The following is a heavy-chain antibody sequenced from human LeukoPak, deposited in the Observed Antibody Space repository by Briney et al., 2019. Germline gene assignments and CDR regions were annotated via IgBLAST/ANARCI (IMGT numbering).Heavy chain of an antibody. V-gene: IGHV4-30-4*08. D-gene: IGHD6-13*01. J-gene: IGHJ4*02. CDR1: GGSISSGDYY. CDR2: IYYSGST. Sequence: SETLSLTCTVSGGSISSGDYYCRWIRQPPGKGLEWIGYIYYSGSTYYNPSLKSRVTISVDTSKNQFSLKLSSVTAADTAVYYCASTGSSWYYFDYWGQGTLVTVSS. CDR3: ASTGSSWYYFDY.